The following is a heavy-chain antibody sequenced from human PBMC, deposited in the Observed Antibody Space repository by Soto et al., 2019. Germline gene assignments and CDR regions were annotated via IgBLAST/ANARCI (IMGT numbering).Heavy chain of an antibody. V-gene: IGHV4-31*03. CDR2: ISYNGNT. Sequence: SETLSLTCTVSGGSLISGCYYWSRIRQHPGKGLGWIGYISYNGNTYYNPSLKSRITISLETSRNQFSLKLTYVTAAATAVYYCEGGGSKSWLGPWGQGAMVTVSA. CDR1: GGSLISGCYY. CDR3: EGGGSKSWLGP. D-gene: IGHD6-25*01. J-gene: IGHJ5*02.